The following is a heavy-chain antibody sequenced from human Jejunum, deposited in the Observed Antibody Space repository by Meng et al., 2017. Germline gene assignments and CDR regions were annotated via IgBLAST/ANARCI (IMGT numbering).Heavy chain of an antibody. CDR1: GYTFIDSY. CDR3: ARDGGNFRFDY. Sequence: ASVKVSCKASGYTFIDSYVHWVRQAPGQGLEWMGRIIPSSGDASSAQKFQGRVTLTWDTSIGTAYMDLSSLRSDDSAIYYCARDGGNFRFDYWGQGTLVTVSS. V-gene: IGHV1-2*06. D-gene: IGHD2/OR15-2a*01. CDR2: IIPSSGDA. J-gene: IGHJ4*02.